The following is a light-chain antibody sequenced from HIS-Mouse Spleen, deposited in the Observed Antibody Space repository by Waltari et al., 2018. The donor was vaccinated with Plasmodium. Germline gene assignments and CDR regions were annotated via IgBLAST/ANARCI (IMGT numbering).Light chain of an antibody. J-gene: IGLJ3*02. CDR1: ALPKQY. CDR2: KDS. Sequence: SYELTQPPSVSVSPGQTARITCSGDALPKQYAYWYQQKPGQAPVRVINKDSGRPSGITERCSGSSTGRTVTLTISRVQEEDEADDYCQSADSSGTPNWVFGGGTKLTVL. CDR3: QSADSSGTPNWV. V-gene: IGLV3-25*03.